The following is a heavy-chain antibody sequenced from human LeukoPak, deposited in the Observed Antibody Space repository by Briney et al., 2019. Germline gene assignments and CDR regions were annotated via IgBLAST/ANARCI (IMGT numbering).Heavy chain of an antibody. CDR1: GFTFDDYA. CDR3: ARDLGYSSGPNY. D-gene: IGHD6-19*01. CDR2: VSWNSGSI. Sequence: GGSLRLSCAASGFTFDDYAMHWVRQAPGKGLEWVSGVSWNSGSIGYADSVKGRFTISRDNAKNSLYLQMTSLRAEDTAVYYCARDLGYSSGPNYWGQGTRVTVSS. V-gene: IGHV3-9*01. J-gene: IGHJ4*02.